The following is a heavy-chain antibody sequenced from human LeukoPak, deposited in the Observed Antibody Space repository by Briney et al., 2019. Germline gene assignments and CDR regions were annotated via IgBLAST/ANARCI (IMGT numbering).Heavy chain of an antibody. CDR2: FDPEDGET. V-gene: IGHV1-24*01. Sequence: GASVKVSCKVSGYTLTELSMHWVRQAPGKGLEWMGGFDPEDGETIYAQKFQGRVTMTEDTFTDTAYMELSSLRSEDTAVYYCATSAGFRGVDTITNSDYWGQGTLVTVSS. CDR3: ATSAGFRGVDTITNSDY. D-gene: IGHD5-12*01. CDR1: GYTLTELS. J-gene: IGHJ4*02.